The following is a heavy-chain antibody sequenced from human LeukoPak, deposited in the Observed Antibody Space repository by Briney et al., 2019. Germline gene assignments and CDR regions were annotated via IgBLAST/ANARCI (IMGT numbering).Heavy chain of an antibody. V-gene: IGHV4-34*01. D-gene: IGHD3-22*01. CDR2: INHSGST. J-gene: IGHJ4*02. Sequence: SETLSLTCAVYGGSFSGYYWSWIRQPPGKGLEWIGEINHSGSTNYNPSLKSRVTISVDTSKNQFSLKLSSVTAADTAVYYCARHGPWKYYYDSSGWTLDYWGQGTLVTVSS. CDR3: ARHGPWKYYYDSSGWTLDY. CDR1: GGSFSGYY.